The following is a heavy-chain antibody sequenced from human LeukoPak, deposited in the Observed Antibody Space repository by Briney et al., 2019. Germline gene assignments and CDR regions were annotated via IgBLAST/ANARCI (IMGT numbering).Heavy chain of an antibody. D-gene: IGHD3-10*01. CDR2: IYYSGST. J-gene: IGHJ4*02. Sequence: SETLSLTCTVSGGSIGSYYWSWIRQPPGKGLEWIGYIYYSGSTNYNPSLKSRVTISVDTSKNQFSLKLSSVTAADTAVYYCARGRGSMVRGVRLFDYWGQGALVTVS. CDR3: ARGRGSMVRGVRLFDY. CDR1: GGSIGSYY. V-gene: IGHV4-59*12.